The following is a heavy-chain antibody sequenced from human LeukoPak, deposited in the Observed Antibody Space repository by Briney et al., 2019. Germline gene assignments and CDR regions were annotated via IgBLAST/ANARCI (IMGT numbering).Heavy chain of an antibody. J-gene: IGHJ4*02. CDR3: ARDTMKYDFVYSAEGDY. Sequence: PGGSLRLSCAASGFTFSSYAMHWVRQAPGEGLEWVSSISSTSSYIYYADSVKGRFTISRDNAKNSLYLQMNSLRAEDTAVYYCARDTMKYDFVYSAEGDYWGQGTLVTVSS. CDR1: GFTFSSYA. CDR2: ISSTSSYI. V-gene: IGHV3-21*06. D-gene: IGHD3-22*01.